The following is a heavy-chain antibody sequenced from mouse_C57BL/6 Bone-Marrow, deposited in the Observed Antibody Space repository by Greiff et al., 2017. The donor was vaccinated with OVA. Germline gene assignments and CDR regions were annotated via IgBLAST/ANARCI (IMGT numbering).Heavy chain of an antibody. D-gene: IGHD1-1*01. CDR1: GFTFSDYG. J-gene: IGHJ4*01. CDR2: ISSGSSTI. CDR3: ATLFITTGRGAMDY. V-gene: IGHV5-17*01. Sequence: DVMLVESGGGLVKPGGSLKLSCAASGFTFSDYGMHWVRQAPEKGLEWVAYISSGSSTIYYADTVKGRFTISRDNAKNTLFLQMTSLRSEDTAMYYCATLFITTGRGAMDYWGQGTSVTVSS.